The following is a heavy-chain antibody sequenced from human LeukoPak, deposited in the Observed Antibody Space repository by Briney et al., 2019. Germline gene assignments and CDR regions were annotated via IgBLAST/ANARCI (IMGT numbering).Heavy chain of an antibody. CDR2: ISAYNGNT. J-gene: IGHJ6*02. V-gene: IGHV1-18*01. CDR1: GYTFTSYG. CDR3: ARDAGTTSYYYYYGMDV. D-gene: IGHD1-7*01. Sequence: APVKVSCKASGYTFTSYGISWVRQAPGQGLEWMGWISAYNGNTNHAQKLQGRVTMTTDTSTSTAYMELRSLRSDDTAVYYCARDAGTTSYYYYYGMDVWGQGTTVTVSS.